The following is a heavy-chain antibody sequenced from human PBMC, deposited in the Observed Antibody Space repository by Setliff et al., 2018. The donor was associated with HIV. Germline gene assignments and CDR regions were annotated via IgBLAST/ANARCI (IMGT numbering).Heavy chain of an antibody. CDR3: ARDGPLEGSYRYYYYYMDV. D-gene: IGHD3-10*01. CDR2: IYYSGSA. J-gene: IGHJ6*03. CDR1: GGSISSHY. Sequence: CTVSGGSISSHYWSWIRQPPGKGLEWIGYIYYSGSANYNPSLKSRVTISVDTSKNQFSLKLSSVTAADTAVYYCARDGPLEGSYRYYYYYMDVWGKGTTVTVSS. V-gene: IGHV4-59*11.